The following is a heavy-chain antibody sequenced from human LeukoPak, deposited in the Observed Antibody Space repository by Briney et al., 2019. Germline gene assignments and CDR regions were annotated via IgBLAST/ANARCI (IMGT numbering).Heavy chain of an antibody. CDR3: ARTWNDGWFDP. Sequence: KPSETLSLTCTVSGGSISSYYWSWIRQPPGKGLEWIGYIYYGGNTNYNPSLKSRVTISVDTSKNQFSLKLSSVTAADTAVYYCARTWNDGWFDPWGQGTLVTVSS. CDR2: IYYGGNT. V-gene: IGHV4-59*01. D-gene: IGHD1-1*01. J-gene: IGHJ5*02. CDR1: GGSISSYY.